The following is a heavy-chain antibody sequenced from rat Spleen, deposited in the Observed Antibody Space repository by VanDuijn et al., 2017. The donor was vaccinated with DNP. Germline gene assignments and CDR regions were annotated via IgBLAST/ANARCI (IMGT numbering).Heavy chain of an antibody. J-gene: IGHJ3*01. Sequence: EVQLEESGGGLVQPGRSLKLSCVASGLTFTNYGMAWVRQAPTKGLEWVAVINAGSGNTYYRDSVKGRFTVSRDNANSSLSLQMDNLRSEDTAAYYCARHGVFYGLTFAYWGQGTLVTVSS. CDR3: ARHGVFYGLTFAY. V-gene: IGHV5S13*01. CDR1: GLTFTNYG. CDR2: INAGSGNT. D-gene: IGHD1-6*01.